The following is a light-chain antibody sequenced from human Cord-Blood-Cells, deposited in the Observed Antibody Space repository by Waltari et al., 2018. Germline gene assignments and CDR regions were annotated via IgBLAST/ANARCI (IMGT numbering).Light chain of an antibody. J-gene: IGKJ4*01. V-gene: IGKV1-39*01. CDR1: QSISSY. CDR3: QQSYSTPLT. CDR2: AAS. Sequence: DIQMTQSPSSLSASVGDRVTITCRASQSISSYLNWYQQKPGKVPKLLIYAASSLQSGVPSSFSGSGSGTDFTLTISSLQPEDFATYYCQQSYSTPLTFGGGTKVEIK.